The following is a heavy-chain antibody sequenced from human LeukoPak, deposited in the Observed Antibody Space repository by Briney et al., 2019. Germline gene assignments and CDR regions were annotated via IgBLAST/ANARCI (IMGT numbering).Heavy chain of an antibody. Sequence: SETLSLTCAVSGYSISSGYYWGWIRQPPGKGLEWIGNIYHGGTTYYNPSLKSRVTISVDTSKNQFSLKMTSVTAADTAVYYCARQGGSYYGYWGQGTLVTVSS. CDR1: GYSISSGYY. D-gene: IGHD1-26*01. J-gene: IGHJ4*02. V-gene: IGHV4-38-2*01. CDR3: ARQGGSYYGY. CDR2: IYHGGTT.